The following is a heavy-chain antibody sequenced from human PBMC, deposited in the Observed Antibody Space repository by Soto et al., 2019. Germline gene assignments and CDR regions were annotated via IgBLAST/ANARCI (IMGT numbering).Heavy chain of an antibody. V-gene: IGHV3-23*01. Sequence: GGSLRLSCSASGFTFSNYAMSWVRQAPGKGPEWVSTILGSGSNTYYPDSVKGRFTLSRDNSRNTLDLQLNSLRAEDTAVYYCARYIVGPYYFDYWGQGTPVPVSS. CDR1: GFTFSNYA. CDR3: ARYIVGPYYFDY. CDR2: ILGSGSNT. J-gene: IGHJ4*02. D-gene: IGHD1-1*01.